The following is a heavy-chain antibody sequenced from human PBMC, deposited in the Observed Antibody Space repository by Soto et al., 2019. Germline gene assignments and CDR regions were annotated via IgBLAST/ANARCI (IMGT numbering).Heavy chain of an antibody. V-gene: IGHV1-69*02. CDR3: ASPTIGDVVVPAAISSHYYYGMDV. CDR1: GGTFSSYT. J-gene: IGHJ6*02. D-gene: IGHD2-2*01. CDR2: IIPILGIA. Sequence: QVQLVQSGAEVKKPGSSVKVSCKASGGTFSSYTISWVRQAPGQGLEWMGRIIPILGIANYAQKFQGRVTITADKSTSTAYMELSSLRSEDTAVYYCASPTIGDVVVPAAISSHYYYGMDVWGQGTTVTVSS.